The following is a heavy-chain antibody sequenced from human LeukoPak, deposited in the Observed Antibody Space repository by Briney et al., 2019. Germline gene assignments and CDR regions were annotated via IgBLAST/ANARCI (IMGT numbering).Heavy chain of an antibody. V-gene: IGHV6-1*01. J-gene: IGHJ6*02. CDR3: ARTGRSGYYFAYYYYGMDV. CDR1: GDSVSSNSAA. D-gene: IGHD3-22*01. CDR2: TYYRSKWHN. Sequence: SQTLSLTCAISGDSVSSNSAAWNWIRQSPSRGLEWLGRTYYRSKWHNDYAVSVKSRITINPDTSKNQFSLQLNSVTPEDTAVYYCARTGRSGYYFAYYYYGMDVWGQGTTVTVSS.